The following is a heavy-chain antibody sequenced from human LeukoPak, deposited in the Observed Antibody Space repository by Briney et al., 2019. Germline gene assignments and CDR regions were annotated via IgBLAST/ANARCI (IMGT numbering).Heavy chain of an antibody. V-gene: IGHV3-23*01. J-gene: IGHJ4*02. CDR1: GITYEDYA. CDR2: ISGGGRST. CDR3: AQLDVLRSDYFES. D-gene: IGHD3-22*01. Sequence: GGSLRLSCVASGITYEDYAFSWVRQAPGKGLEWVSVISGGGRSTSYADSLKGRFTISRDNSKKTLYLQMNSLRAEDTAVYYCAQLDVLRSDYFESWGQGTLVTVSS.